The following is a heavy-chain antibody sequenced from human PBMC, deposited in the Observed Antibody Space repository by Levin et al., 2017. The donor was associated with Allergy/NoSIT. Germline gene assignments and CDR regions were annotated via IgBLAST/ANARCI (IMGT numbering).Heavy chain of an antibody. D-gene: IGHD5-18*01. CDR2: IDYAGST. V-gene: IGHV4-39*01. CDR3: AMDTRVFKRFDY. Sequence: SETLSLTCTVSGDSISKTTYYWGWVRQPPGKGLEWIGTIDYAGSTYYNPSLKSRVTISVDTSRNQFSVRLNSVTAADTAVYYCAMDTRVFKRFDYWGPGTLASVSS. CDR1: GDSISKTTYY. J-gene: IGHJ4*02.